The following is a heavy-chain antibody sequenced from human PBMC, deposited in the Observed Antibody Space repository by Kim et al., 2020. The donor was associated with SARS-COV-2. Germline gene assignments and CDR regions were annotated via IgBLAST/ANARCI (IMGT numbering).Heavy chain of an antibody. CDR1: GFTFSTYD. CDR3: AKFPPLLYFDWSDAFDI. J-gene: IGHJ3*02. V-gene: IGHV3-23*01. CDR2: ISGSDGGT. Sequence: GGSLRLSCVGSGFTFSTYDMSWVRQAPGMGLEWVSGISGSDGGTYYADSVKGRFTISRDTSTNTLFLQMNSLRVEDTAVYYCAKFPPLLYFDWSDAFDIRGQGTMVTVSS. D-gene: IGHD3-9*01.